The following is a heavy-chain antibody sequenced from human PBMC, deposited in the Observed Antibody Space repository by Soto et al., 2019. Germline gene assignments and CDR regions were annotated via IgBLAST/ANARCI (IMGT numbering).Heavy chain of an antibody. V-gene: IGHV3-23*01. CDR1: GFTFSSYA. D-gene: IGHD2-15*01. CDR2: ISGSGGST. Sequence: GGSLRLSCAASGFTFSSYAMSWARQAPGKGLEWVSAISGSGGSTYYADSVKGRFTISRDNSKNTLYLQMNSLRAEDTAVYYCAKTIKLGYCSGGSCYLFDYWGQGTLVTVSS. CDR3: AKTIKLGYCSGGSCYLFDY. J-gene: IGHJ4*02.